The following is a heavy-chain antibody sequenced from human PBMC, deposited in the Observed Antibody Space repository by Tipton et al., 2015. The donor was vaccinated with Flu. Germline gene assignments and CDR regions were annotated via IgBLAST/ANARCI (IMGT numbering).Heavy chain of an antibody. J-gene: IGHJ4*02. D-gene: IGHD1-26*01. Sequence: SLRLSCAASGFTFRTNGMHWVRQAPGRGLEWVAHIRSDETTEYADSVKGRFTISRDNSKDMLYLQMNSLRAEDTAVLYCAKSGGFDSWNQGALVIVSS. CDR3: AKSGGFDS. CDR2: IRSDETTE. CDR1: GFTFRTNG. V-gene: IGHV3-30*02.